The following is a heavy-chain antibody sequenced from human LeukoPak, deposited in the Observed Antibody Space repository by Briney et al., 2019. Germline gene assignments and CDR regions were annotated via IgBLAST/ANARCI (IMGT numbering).Heavy chain of an antibody. CDR3: TTVLSSPRYNLCDY. CDR2: ISPDGSTT. D-gene: IGHD5-24*01. J-gene: IGHJ4*02. Sequence: GGSLRLSCAASGFTFTRYWMHWGREAPGKGLMWVSRISPDGSTTLYADSVKGRFTISRDNAKTTLYLRMNSLGAEGTAVYYCTTVLSSPRYNLCDYWGQGTLVTVSS. CDR1: GFTFTRYW. V-gene: IGHV3-74*03.